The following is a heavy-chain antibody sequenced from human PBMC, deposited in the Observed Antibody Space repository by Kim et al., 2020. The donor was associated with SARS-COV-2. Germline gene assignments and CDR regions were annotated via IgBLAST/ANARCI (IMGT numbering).Heavy chain of an antibody. V-gene: IGHV4-61*02. J-gene: IGHJ6*01. D-gene: IGHD5-12*01. Sequence: SETLSLTCTVSGDSFRSGGYYWSWIRQPAGKGLEWIGRIYVSGTTNYNPSLKSRVTILVDMSQNQFSLKLSSVTAADTAIYYCARDLSSYTSGLGGHGHYSFSGMAVWGQGTTVSVSS. CDR1: GDSFRSGGYY. CDR2: IYVSGTT. CDR3: ARDLSSYTSGLGGHGHYSFSGMAV.